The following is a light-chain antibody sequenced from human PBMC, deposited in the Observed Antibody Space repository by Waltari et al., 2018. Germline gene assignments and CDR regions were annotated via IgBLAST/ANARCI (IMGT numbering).Light chain of an antibody. CDR1: QTILYSSNHKNS. J-gene: IGKJ4*01. CDR3: QQYYSTPLT. Sequence: DIVMTKSPDSLTVSLGDRATVNCKSSQTILYSSNHKNSLAWYQQRPGQPPKLLIYWASTRESGVPDRFSGSGSGTDFTLTISSLQAEDVAVYYCQQYYSTPLTFGGGTRVEIK. CDR2: WAS. V-gene: IGKV4-1*01.